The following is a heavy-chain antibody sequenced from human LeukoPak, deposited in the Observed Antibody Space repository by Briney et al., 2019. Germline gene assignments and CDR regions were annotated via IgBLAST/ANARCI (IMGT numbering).Heavy chain of an antibody. CDR2: TYYRSKWYN. CDR3: AREYERGERNWFDP. CDR1: GDSVSSNSAA. Sequence: SQTLSLTCAISGDSVSSNSAAWNWIRQSPSRGLGWLGRTYYRSKWYNDYAVSVKSRITINPDTSKNQFSLQLSSVTPEDTAVYYCAREYERGERNWFDPWGQGTLVTVSS. V-gene: IGHV6-1*01. J-gene: IGHJ5*02. D-gene: IGHD2-8*01.